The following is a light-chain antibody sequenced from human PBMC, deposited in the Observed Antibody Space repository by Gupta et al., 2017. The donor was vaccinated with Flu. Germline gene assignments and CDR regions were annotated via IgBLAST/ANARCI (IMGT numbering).Light chain of an antibody. CDR1: SIGSET. V-gene: IGLV3-21*02. CDR2: DDD. CDR3: QVWDTSTDHWL. Sequence: SFVLTQPPSVSVAPGQTASIAWGGDSIGSETVHWYQQKPGQAPVLVLYDDDFRPSGIPERFSGSNSGNTATLTISRVEAGDEADYYCQVWDTSTDHWLFGGGTVLTVL. J-gene: IGLJ3*02.